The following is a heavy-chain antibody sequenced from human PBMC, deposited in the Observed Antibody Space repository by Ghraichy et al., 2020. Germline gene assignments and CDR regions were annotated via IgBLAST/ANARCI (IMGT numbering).Heavy chain of an antibody. V-gene: IGHV3-53*04. CDR1: GFTVSSNY. CDR2: IYSGGST. D-gene: IGHD3-3*01. J-gene: IGHJ4*02. CDR3: ARVRDFWSGILGYFDY. Sequence: GGSLRLSCAASGFTVSSNYMSWVRQAPGKGLEWVSVIYSGGSTYYADSVKGRFTISRHNSKNTLYLQMNSLRAEDTAVYYCARVRDFWSGILGYFDYWGQGTLVTVSS.